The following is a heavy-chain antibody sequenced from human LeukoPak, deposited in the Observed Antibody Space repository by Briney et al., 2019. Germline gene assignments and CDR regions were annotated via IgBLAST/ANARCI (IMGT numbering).Heavy chain of an antibody. CDR3: AREGPNSSGLDY. D-gene: IGHD3-22*01. CDR2: IYTSGST. Sequence: PSQTLSLTCTISGGSISSGSYFWSWIRQPAGRVLEWIGRIYTSGSTNYNPSLKSRVTISVDTSKNQFSLKLSSVTAADTAVYYCAREGPNSSGLDYWGQGTLVTVSS. V-gene: IGHV4-61*02. J-gene: IGHJ4*02. CDR1: GGSISSGSYF.